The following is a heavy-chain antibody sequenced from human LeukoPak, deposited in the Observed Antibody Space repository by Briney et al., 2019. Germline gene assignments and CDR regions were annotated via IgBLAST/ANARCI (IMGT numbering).Heavy chain of an antibody. CDR2: INPSGGST. J-gene: IGHJ5*02. CDR1: GYTFTSYY. D-gene: IGHD7-27*01. Sequence: ASVKVSCKASGYTFTSYYMHWVRQAPGQGLEWMGIINPSGGSTRNAQKFQGRVTMTRDTSTSTVYMELSRLRSDDTAVYYCARGTGPQVTSWFDPWGQGTLVTVSS. V-gene: IGHV1-46*01. CDR3: ARGTGPQVTSWFDP.